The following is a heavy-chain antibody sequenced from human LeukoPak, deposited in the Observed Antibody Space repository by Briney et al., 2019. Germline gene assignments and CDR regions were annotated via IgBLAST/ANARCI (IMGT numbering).Heavy chain of an antibody. CDR3: ARGRSRAHKAFDI. CDR1: GGSISSGGYY. J-gene: IGHJ3*02. Sequence: SETLSLTCTVSGGSISSGGYYWSWIRQHPGKGLEWIGYIYYSGSTYYNPSLKSRVTISVDTSKNQFSLKLSSVTAADTAVYYCARGRSRAHKAFDIWGQGTMVTVSS. CDR2: IYYSGST. D-gene: IGHD3-10*01. V-gene: IGHV4-31*03.